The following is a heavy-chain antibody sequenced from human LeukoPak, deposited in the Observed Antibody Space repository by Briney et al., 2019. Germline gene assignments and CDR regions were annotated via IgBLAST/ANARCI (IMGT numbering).Heavy chain of an antibody. CDR3: ARDRGSGSYQHYYYYYYMDV. D-gene: IGHD3-10*01. V-gene: IGHV4-30-4*08. J-gene: IGHJ6*03. CDR2: IYYSGST. Sequence: SETLSLTCTVSGGSISSGDYYWSWIRQPPGKGLEWIGYIYYSGSTYYNPSLKSRVTISVDTSKNQFPLKLSSVTAADTAVYYCARDRGSGSYQHYYYYYYMDVWGKGTTVTVSS. CDR1: GGSISSGDYY.